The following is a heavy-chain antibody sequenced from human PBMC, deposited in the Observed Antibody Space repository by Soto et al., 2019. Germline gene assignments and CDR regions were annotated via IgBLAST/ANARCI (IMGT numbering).Heavy chain of an antibody. CDR2: IIPKFGTT. Sequence: QVQLVQSGAEVKKPGSSVKVSCKASGVTFSTYPINWVRQAPGQGLEYMGGIIPKFGTTNYAQKFRGTVTITADESTSTAYMELNNLRSEDSAVYYFAGGASNSTGWYIWFDPWGQGTLVTVSS. J-gene: IGHJ5*02. D-gene: IGHD6-19*01. CDR1: GVTFSTYP. V-gene: IGHV1-69*01. CDR3: AGGASNSTGWYIWFDP.